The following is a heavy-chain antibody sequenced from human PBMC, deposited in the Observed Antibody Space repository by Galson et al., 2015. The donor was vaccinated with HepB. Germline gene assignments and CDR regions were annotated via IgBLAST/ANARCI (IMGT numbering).Heavy chain of an antibody. V-gene: IGHV3-7*01. J-gene: IGHJ3*02. CDR1: GFTFSSYW. Sequence: SLRLSCAASGFTFSSYWMSWVRQAPGKGLEWVANIKQDGSEKYYVDSVKGRFTISRDNAKNSLYLQMNSLRAEDTAVYYCARDWGDIVVVHAFDIWGQGTMVTVSS. CDR3: ARDWGDIVVVHAFDI. D-gene: IGHD2-2*01. CDR2: IKQDGSEK.